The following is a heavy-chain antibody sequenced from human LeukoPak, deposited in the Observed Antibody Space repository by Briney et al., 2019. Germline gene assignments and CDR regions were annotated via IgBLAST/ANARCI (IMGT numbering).Heavy chain of an antibody. Sequence: ASVKVSCKASGYTFISYGITWVRQAPGQGLEWMGWISPYTTKTNYAQSLQGRVTMTTDSSTSTAYMELRSLRSDDTAVYYCAREGGVGPTAPPDYYSYQMDVWGKGTTVTVSS. CDR3: AREGGVGPTAPPDYYSYQMDV. CDR2: ISPYTTKT. D-gene: IGHD1-26*01. J-gene: IGHJ6*03. V-gene: IGHV1-18*01. CDR1: GYTFISYG.